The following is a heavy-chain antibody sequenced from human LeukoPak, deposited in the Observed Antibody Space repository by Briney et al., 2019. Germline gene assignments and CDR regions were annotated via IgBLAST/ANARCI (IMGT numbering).Heavy chain of an antibody. V-gene: IGHV1-46*01. D-gene: IGHD6-19*01. Sequence: ASVKVSCKASGYTFTSYYMHWVRQAPGQGLEWMGIINPSGGSTSYAQKFQGRVTMTRDMSTSTVYMELGSLRSEDTAVYYCASHRQWLVGYFDYWGQGTLVTVSS. J-gene: IGHJ4*02. CDR2: INPSGGST. CDR3: ASHRQWLVGYFDY. CDR1: GYTFTSYY.